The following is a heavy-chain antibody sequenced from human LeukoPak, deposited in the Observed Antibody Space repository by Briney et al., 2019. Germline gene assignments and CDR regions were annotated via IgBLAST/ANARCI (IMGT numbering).Heavy chain of an antibody. J-gene: IGHJ4*02. Sequence: SETLSLTCAVSGYSLSSGYYCGWIRQPPGKGLEWIGSIYHSGSTYYNPSLKSRVTISVDTSKNQFSLKLSSVTAADTAVYYCARQTAARRGGSFDHWGQRTLVTVSS. V-gene: IGHV4-38-2*01. CDR3: ARQTAARRGGSFDH. CDR2: IYHSGST. D-gene: IGHD6-6*01. CDR1: GYSLSSGYY.